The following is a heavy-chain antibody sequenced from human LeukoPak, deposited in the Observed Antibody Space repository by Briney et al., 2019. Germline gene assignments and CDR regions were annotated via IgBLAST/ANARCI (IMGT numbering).Heavy chain of an antibody. Sequence: GGSLRLSCAASGFTFSSYSMNWVRQAPGKGLEWVSSISGSSYYIYYADSVKGRFTISRDNSKNTLYLQMNSLRAEDTAVYYCARDVSYGWYYFDYWGQGTLVTVSS. CDR1: GFTFSSYS. V-gene: IGHV3-21*04. CDR3: ARDVSYGWYYFDY. D-gene: IGHD5-18*01. CDR2: ISGSSYYI. J-gene: IGHJ4*02.